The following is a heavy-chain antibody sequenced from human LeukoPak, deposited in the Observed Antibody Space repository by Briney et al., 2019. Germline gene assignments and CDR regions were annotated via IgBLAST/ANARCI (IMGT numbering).Heavy chain of an antibody. V-gene: IGHV3-30-3*01. CDR2: ISYDGSNK. Sequence: GGSLRLSCGASGFTFRSYAMSWVRQAPGKGLEWVAVISYDGSNKYYADSVKGRFTISRDNSKNTLYLQMNSLRAEDTAVYYCARGSSGYYYYYYGMDVWGQGTTVTVSS. CDR3: ARGSSGYYYYYYGMDV. D-gene: IGHD3-22*01. CDR1: GFTFRSYA. J-gene: IGHJ6*02.